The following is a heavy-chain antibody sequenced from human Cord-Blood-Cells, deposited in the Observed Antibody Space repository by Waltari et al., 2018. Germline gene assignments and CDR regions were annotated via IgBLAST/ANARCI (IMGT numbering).Heavy chain of an antibody. D-gene: IGHD1-26*01. CDR1: GGSFSGYY. CDR3: ARVGAFGWELLYYFDY. Sequence: QVQLQQWGAGLLKPSETLSLTCAVYGGSFSGYYWSWIRQPPGKGLEWIGESNHSGSTNSTPSLKSRVTISVDTSKNQFSLKLSSVTAADTAVYYCARVGAFGWELLYYFDYWGQGTLVTVSS. V-gene: IGHV4-34*01. CDR2: SNHSGST. J-gene: IGHJ4*02.